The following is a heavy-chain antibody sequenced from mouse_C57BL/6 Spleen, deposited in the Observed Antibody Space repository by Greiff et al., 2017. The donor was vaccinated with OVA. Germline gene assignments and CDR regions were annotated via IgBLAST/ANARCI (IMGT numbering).Heavy chain of an antibody. CDR1: GYAFSSSW. V-gene: IGHV1-82*01. CDR2: IYPGDGDT. Sequence: QVQLQQSGPELVKPGASVKISCKASGYAFSSSWMNWVKQRPGKGLEWIGRIYPGDGDTKYNGKFKGKATLTADKSSSQAYMQRSSLTSEDSAVCYCAGDYRNYPFDYWGQGTTLTVSS. CDR3: AGDYRNYPFDY. J-gene: IGHJ2*01. D-gene: IGHD2-5*01.